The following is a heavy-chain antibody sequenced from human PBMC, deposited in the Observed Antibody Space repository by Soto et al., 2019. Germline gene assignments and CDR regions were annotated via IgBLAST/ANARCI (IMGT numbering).Heavy chain of an antibody. V-gene: IGHV1-2*04. CDR3: ARSVQLEHYWYFDL. CDR2: INPNSGGT. J-gene: IGHJ2*01. Sequence: GASVEVSCKASGYTFTGYYMRWVRQAPGQGLEWMGWINPNSGGTNYAQKFQGWVTMTRDTSISTAYMELSRLRSDDTAVYYCARSVQLEHYWYFDLWGRGTLVTAPQ. D-gene: IGHD1-1*01. CDR1: GYTFTGYY.